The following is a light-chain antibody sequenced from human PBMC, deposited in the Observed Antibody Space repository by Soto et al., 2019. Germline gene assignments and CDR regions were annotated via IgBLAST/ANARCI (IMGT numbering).Light chain of an antibody. J-gene: IGKJ3*01. CDR2: GAS. V-gene: IGKV3-20*01. Sequence: EIVLTQSPGTLSLSPGERATLSCRASQSIINNYVAWYQQKPGQAPRLLIYGASSRATDIPDRFSGSGSGTDFTLTIRRLEPEDFAVYYCQQYGSSPFTFGPGTKVDIK. CDR3: QQYGSSPFT. CDR1: QSIINNY.